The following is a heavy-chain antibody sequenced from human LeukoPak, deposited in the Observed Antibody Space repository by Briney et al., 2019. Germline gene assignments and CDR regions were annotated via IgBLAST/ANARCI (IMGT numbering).Heavy chain of an antibody. CDR3: ARGCLTNRGQGPTFDY. D-gene: IGHD1-14*01. CDR1: GFTFSNYD. Sequence: GGSLRLTCAASGFTFSNYDMEWVRQPTGKRLEWVSHIGTGGDTYYPTPVTGRVTVSRENAKKSLYLQMSSLKVEDTAVYYCARGCLTNRGQGPTFDYWGQGILVTVSS. J-gene: IGHJ4*02. V-gene: IGHV3-13*01. CDR2: IGTGGDT.